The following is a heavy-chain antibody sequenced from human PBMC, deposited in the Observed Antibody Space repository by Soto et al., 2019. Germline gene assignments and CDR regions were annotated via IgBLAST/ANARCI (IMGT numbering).Heavy chain of an antibody. Sequence: GGSLRLSCAASGFTFSSYAMSWVRHAPGKGLEWVSAISGSGGSTYYADSVKGRFTISRDNSKNTLYLQMNSLRAEDTAVYYCAKFLGPRDWFDPWGQGTLVTVSS. CDR2: ISGSGGST. CDR1: GFTFSSYA. J-gene: IGHJ5*02. V-gene: IGHV3-23*01. CDR3: AKFLGPRDWFDP.